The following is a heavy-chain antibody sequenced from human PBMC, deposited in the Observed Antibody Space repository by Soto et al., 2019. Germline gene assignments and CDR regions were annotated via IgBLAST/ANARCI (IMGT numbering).Heavy chain of an antibody. J-gene: IGHJ4*02. D-gene: IGHD3-16*01. CDR3: ARGRYLGGY. V-gene: IGHV4-59*01. Sequence: PSETLSLTCTVSGGSISSYYWSWIRQPPGKGLEWIGYIYYSGSTNYNPSLKSRVTISVDTSKNQFSLKLSSVTTADTAVYYCARGRYLGGYWGQGTLVTVSS. CDR2: IYYSGST. CDR1: GGSISSYY.